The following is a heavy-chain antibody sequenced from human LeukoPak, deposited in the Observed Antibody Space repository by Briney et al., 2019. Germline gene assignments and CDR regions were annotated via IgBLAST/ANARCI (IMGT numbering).Heavy chain of an antibody. J-gene: IGHJ4*02. CDR2: IYTSGST. V-gene: IGHV4-61*02. CDR1: GGSISSGSYY. Sequence: SETLSLTCTVSGGSISSGSYYWSWIRQPAGKGLEWIGRIYTSGSTNYNPSLKSRVTISVDTSKNQFSLKLSSVTAADTAVYYCARVSDTGYSYWGQGTLVTVSS. D-gene: IGHD1-1*01. CDR3: ARVSDTGYSY.